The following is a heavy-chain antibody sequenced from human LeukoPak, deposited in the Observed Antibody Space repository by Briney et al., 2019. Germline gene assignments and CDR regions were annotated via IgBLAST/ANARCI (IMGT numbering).Heavy chain of an antibody. D-gene: IGHD2-2*01. CDR2: IYYSGST. V-gene: IGHV4-59*08. CDR3: ARNSPPHAYYFDF. Sequence: SETLSLTCTVSGGSISSFYWSWIRQPSGKGLEWIGYIYYSGSTNYNPSLKSRVTISVDTSKNQFSLKLNSVTAADTAIYFCARNSPPHAYYFDFWGQGTLVTVSS. CDR1: GGSISSFY. J-gene: IGHJ4*02.